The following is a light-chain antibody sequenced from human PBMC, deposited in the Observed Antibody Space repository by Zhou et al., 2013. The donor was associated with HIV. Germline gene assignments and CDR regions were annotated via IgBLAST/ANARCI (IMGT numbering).Light chain of an antibody. CDR1: QSVYSNS. Sequence: EIVLTQSPATLSLSPGERATLSCWASQSVYSNSLAWYQQKPGQPPRLLIYGASTRATGIPDRFSGSGSGTDFTLTISKLEPEDFAVYFCQQYDTSPSFGPGTKVDI. J-gene: IGKJ3*01. V-gene: IGKV3-20*01. CDR2: GAS. CDR3: QQYDTSPS.